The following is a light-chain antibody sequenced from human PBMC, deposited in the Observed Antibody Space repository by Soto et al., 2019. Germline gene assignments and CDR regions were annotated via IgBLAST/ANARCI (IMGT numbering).Light chain of an antibody. J-gene: IGKJ3*01. CDR3: QQYFNWPLTWT. Sequence: EIVLTQSPATLSVSAGGPVTLSCRASQSIRTNVAWYQQIPGQAPRLLVYGASTRATGVPARFSGSGSGLELHLTISSLQSEDSAFYYCQQYFNWPLTWTLGPGTKVQIK. CDR2: GAS. CDR1: QSIRTN. V-gene: IGKV3-15*01.